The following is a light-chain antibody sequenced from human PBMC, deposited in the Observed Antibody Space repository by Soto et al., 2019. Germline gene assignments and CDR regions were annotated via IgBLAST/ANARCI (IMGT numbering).Light chain of an antibody. V-gene: IGKV3-15*01. CDR2: GAS. CDR1: QSVSSN. Sequence: EIVMTQSPATLSVSPGERATLSCRASQSVSSNLAWYQQKPGQAPRLLIYGASTRATGIPARFSGSGSGTEFTLTISSLQSEDFAVYYCQQYNNWPGGMYTFGQGTKLEIK. CDR3: QQYNNWPGGMYT. J-gene: IGKJ2*01.